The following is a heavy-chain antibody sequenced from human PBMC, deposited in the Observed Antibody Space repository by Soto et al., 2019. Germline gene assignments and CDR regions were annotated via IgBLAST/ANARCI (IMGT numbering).Heavy chain of an antibody. V-gene: IGHV3-30-3*01. CDR2: MSYDGSNK. CDR3: ASDGGAY. Sequence: QVQLVESGGGVVQPGRSLRLSCAASGFTFSSYAMHWVRRAPGKGLEWMSVMSYDGSNKYYADSVKGRFTISRDNSKNTLYLQMNSLRPEDTALYYCASDGGAYWGQGTLVIFSS. D-gene: IGHD3-16*01. CDR1: GFTFSSYA. J-gene: IGHJ4*02.